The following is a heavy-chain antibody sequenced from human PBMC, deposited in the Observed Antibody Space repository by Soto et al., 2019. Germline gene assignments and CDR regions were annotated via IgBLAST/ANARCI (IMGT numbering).Heavy chain of an antibody. CDR2: ISGSGGST. CDR3: AKDLHSSWQVDGMDV. V-gene: IGHV3-23*01. Sequence: HPGGSLRLSCAASGFTFSSYAMSWVRQAPGKGLEWVSAISGSGGSTYYADSVKGRFTISRDNSKNTLYLQMNSLRAEDTAVYYCAKDLHSSWQVDGMDVCGQGTTVTVSS. CDR1: GFTFSSYA. J-gene: IGHJ6*02. D-gene: IGHD6-13*01.